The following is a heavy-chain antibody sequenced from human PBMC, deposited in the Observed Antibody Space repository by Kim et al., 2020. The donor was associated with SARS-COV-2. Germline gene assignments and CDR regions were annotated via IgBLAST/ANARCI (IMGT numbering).Heavy chain of an antibody. CDR1: GYTFTGYY. D-gene: IGHD3-3*01. CDR3: AREVLRFLEWLQGDDYYYGMDV. J-gene: IGHJ6*02. V-gene: IGHV1-2*06. CDR2: INPNSGGT. Sequence: ASVKVSCKASGYTFTGYYMHWVRQAPGQGLEWMGRINPNSGGTNYAQKFQGRVTMTRDTSISTAYMELSRLRSDDTAVYYCAREVLRFLEWLQGDDYYYGMDVWGQGTTVTVSS.